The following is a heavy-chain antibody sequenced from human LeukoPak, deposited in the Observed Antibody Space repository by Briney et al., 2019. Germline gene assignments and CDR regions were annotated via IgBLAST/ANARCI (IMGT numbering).Heavy chain of an antibody. CDR2: MNRDGSST. D-gene: IGHD3-10*01. J-gene: IGHJ4*02. Sequence: PGGSLRLSCAASGFTFSTYWMHWVRQAPGKGLVWVSRMNRDGSSTSYADPVKGRFTISRDNAKNTLYLQMNSLRAEDTAVYYCARDYASDYWGQGTLVTVSS. CDR1: GFTFSTYW. V-gene: IGHV3-74*01. CDR3: ARDYASDY.